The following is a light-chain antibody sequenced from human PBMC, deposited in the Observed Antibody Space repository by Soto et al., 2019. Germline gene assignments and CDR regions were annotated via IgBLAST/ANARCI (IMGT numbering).Light chain of an antibody. CDR1: QGISSY. J-gene: IGKJ5*01. Sequence: DIQLTQSPSFLSASVGDRVTITCRASQGISSYLAWYQQKPGKAPKLLIYAASTLQSGVPSRFSGSGSGTEFTLAISSLQPEDFATYYGQQLNSYLPTTFGQGTRLEIK. CDR3: QQLNSYLPTT. CDR2: AAS. V-gene: IGKV1-9*01.